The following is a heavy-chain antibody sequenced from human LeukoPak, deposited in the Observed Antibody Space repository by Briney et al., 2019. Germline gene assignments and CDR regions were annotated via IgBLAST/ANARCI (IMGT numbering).Heavy chain of an antibody. CDR2: INFNSGGT. D-gene: IGHD5-24*01. V-gene: IGHV1-2*02. J-gene: IGHJ3*02. Sequence: ASVKVSCKASGYTFTGYYMHWGRHAPGQGLEWVGWINFNSGGTNYAQKFQGRVTMTRDTSISTPYMELSRLTSDDTAVYYCASPAGTIKNAFDIWGQGTMVTVSS. CDR3: ASPAGTIKNAFDI. CDR1: GYTFTGYY.